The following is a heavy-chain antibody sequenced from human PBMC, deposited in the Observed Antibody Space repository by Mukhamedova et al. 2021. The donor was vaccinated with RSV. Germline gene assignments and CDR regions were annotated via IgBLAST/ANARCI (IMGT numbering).Heavy chain of an antibody. V-gene: IGHV3-11*03. CDR3: ARCGADCSWVEY. CDR2: ISSSSSYT. D-gene: IGHD2-21*02. Sequence: GKGLEWVSYISSSSSYTEYADSVKGRFTMSRDNAKNSLYLQMNSLRAEDTAVYYCARCGADCSWVEYWGQGTLVTVSS. J-gene: IGHJ4*02.